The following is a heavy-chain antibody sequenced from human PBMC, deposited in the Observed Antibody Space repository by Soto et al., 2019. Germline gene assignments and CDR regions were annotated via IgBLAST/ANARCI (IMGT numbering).Heavy chain of an antibody. CDR2: IDPSDSYT. V-gene: IGHV5-10-1*01. Sequence: PGASLKISCKGSGYSFTSYWISWVRQMPGKGLEWMGRIDPSDSYTNYSPSLQGHVTISADKSISTAYLQWSSLKASDTAMYYCASRRGETKTAYYYYGMDVWGQGTTVTVSS. D-gene: IGHD3-10*01. CDR3: ASRRGETKTAYYYYGMDV. J-gene: IGHJ6*02. CDR1: GYSFTSYW.